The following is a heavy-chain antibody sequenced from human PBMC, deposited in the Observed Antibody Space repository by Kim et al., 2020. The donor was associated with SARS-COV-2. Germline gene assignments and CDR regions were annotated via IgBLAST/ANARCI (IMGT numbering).Heavy chain of an antibody. D-gene: IGHD2-2*01. CDR2: INTYTGAT. CDR1: GYTFRTSA. Sequence: ASVKVSCKAFGYTFRTSAMTWVRQAPGQGLEWMGWINTYTGATRYAQRLQGRVTVTTDTSTSTAYMELRSLKSDDTAVYYCARPSYLYRYSCLALDLWGQ. V-gene: IGHV1-18*01. CDR3: ARPSYLYRYSCLALDL. J-gene: IGHJ5*02.